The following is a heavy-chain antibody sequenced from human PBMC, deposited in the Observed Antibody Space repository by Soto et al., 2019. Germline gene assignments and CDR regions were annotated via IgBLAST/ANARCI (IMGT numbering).Heavy chain of an antibody. CDR3: ARDRGIGGAFDI. CDR1: GFTFSDYW. V-gene: IGHV3-7*01. Sequence: GGSLRLSCAASGFTFSDYWMTWVRQAPGKGLEWVANIKEDGSAKHYVDSVKGRFTISRDNAQNSLYLQMNSLRAEDTAVYYCARDRGIGGAFDIWGQGTMVTVSS. D-gene: IGHD3-10*01. J-gene: IGHJ3*02. CDR2: IKEDGSAK.